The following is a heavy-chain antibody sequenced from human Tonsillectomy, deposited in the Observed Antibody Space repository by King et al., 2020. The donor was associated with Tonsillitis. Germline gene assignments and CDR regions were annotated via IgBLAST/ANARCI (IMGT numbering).Heavy chain of an antibody. CDR1: GFTFNSYA. CDR2: ITGNGGST. CDR3: AKDYWVAVAGAYNWFDP. J-gene: IGHJ5*02. V-gene: IGHV3-23*04. D-gene: IGHD6-19*01. Sequence: QLVQSGGGLVQPGGSLRLSCAASGFTFNSYAMSWVRQAPGKGLEGVSAITGNGGSTYYADSVKGRFTISRDNSKNTLFLQMNSLRAEDTAVYYCAKDYWVAVAGAYNWFDPWGQGTLVTVSS.